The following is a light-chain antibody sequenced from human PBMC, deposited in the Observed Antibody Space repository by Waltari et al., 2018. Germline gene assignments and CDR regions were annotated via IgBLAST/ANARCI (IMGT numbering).Light chain of an antibody. CDR3: YSTDSSGNERV. V-gene: IGLV3-10*01. CDR2: VDN. CDR1: ALPRKY. J-gene: IGLJ3*02. Sequence: SYQLTQPPSVSVFPGQTARITCSGDALPRKYSYWYQQKSGQAPVLVIYVDNKRPSGIPERLAGSRSGTVATLTISGAQLEDEADYYCYSTDSSGNERVFGGGTKLTVL.